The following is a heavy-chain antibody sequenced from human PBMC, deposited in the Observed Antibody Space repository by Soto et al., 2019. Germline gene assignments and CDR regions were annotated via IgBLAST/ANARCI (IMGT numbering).Heavy chain of an antibody. J-gene: IGHJ6*02. CDR3: ANDLYGSETYTYYCGMDV. CDR1: GFTFSRFG. V-gene: IGHV3-30*18. CDR2: ISYDGSNR. D-gene: IGHD3-10*01. Sequence: PGGSLRLSCAASGFTFSRFGMHWVRQAPGKGLEWVAVISYDGSNRFYADSVKGRFTISRDNSKNTLYLQMNSLRPEDTAVYYCANDLYGSETYTYYCGMDVWGQGTTVTVSS.